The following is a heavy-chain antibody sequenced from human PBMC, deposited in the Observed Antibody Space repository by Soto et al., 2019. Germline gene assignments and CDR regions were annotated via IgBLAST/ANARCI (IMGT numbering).Heavy chain of an antibody. J-gene: IGHJ4*02. V-gene: IGHV4-31*03. CDR2: IYYSGST. D-gene: IGHD3-3*01. Sequence: SETLSLTCTVSGGSISSGGYYWSWIRQHPGKGLEWIGYIYYSGSTYYNPSLKSRVTISVDTSKNQFSLKLSSVTAADTAVYYCARTTIFGVVIPYYFDYWGQGNLVTVSS. CDR3: ARTTIFGVVIPYYFDY. CDR1: GGSISSGGYY.